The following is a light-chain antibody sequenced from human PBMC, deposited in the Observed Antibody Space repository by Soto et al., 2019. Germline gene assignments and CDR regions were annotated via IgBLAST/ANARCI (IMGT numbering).Light chain of an antibody. CDR1: QSVSSSY. J-gene: IGKJ2*01. Sequence: EIVLTQSPGTLSLSPGERATLSCRASQSVSSSYLAWYQQKPGQAPMLLIYGASSRATVIPDRFSGSGSGTDFTLTISRLEHEDFAVYYCQQYSNSPLTFGQGTKLEIK. V-gene: IGKV3-20*01. CDR3: QQYSNSPLT. CDR2: GAS.